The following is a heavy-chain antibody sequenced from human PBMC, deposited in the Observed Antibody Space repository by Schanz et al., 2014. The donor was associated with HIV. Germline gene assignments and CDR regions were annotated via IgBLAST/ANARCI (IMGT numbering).Heavy chain of an antibody. V-gene: IGHV1-8*01. CDR2: MNPNSGNT. CDR1: GSTFPDLD. CDR3: ARRGLVGATLYYYYYGMDV. D-gene: IGHD1-26*01. Sequence: QVRLAQSGAEVKRPGALVTVSCTAAGSTFPDLDVNWVRQAAGQGLEWMGWMNPNSGNTGYAQKFQGRVTITRNPSISTAYMELSSLRSEDTAVYYCARRGLVGATLYYYYYGMDVWGQGPTVTVSS. J-gene: IGHJ6*02.